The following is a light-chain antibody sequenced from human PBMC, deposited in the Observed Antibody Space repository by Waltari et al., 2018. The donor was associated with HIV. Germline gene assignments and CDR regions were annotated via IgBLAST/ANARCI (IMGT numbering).Light chain of an antibody. CDR2: DVS. CDR1: SSDVGGYNY. CDR3: CSYAGSYTYV. J-gene: IGLJ1*01. Sequence: QSALTQPRSVSGSPGQSVTISCTGTSSDVGGYNYVSWYQQHPGKAPKLVIYDVSKRPSGVPDRFSGSKSANTASLTISGLQAEDEADYCCCSYAGSYTYVFGTGTKVTVL. V-gene: IGLV2-11*01.